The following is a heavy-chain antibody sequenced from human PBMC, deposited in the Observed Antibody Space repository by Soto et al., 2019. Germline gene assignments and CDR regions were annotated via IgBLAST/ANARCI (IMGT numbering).Heavy chain of an antibody. V-gene: IGHV3-30-3*01. CDR1: GFTFTNFA. J-gene: IGHJ4*02. CDR2: ISSDVVNN. D-gene: IGHD2-15*01. CDR3: ARGGAWTPEGLGY. Sequence: QVQLVESGGGVVQPGRSLRLSCAASGFTFTNFAMHWVRQAPGKGLEWMAVISSDVVNNYYAESVKGRFTISRDNSKTTLYLQRTSRRTGARAVYYWARGGAWTPEGLGYWGQGTLVTVSS.